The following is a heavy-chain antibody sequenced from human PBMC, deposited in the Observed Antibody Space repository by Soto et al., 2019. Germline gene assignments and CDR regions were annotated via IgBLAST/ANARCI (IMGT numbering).Heavy chain of an antibody. V-gene: IGHV1-3*01. CDR3: ATGGTYYDFWSGYRNSRTFDY. J-gene: IGHJ4*02. Sequence: QVPLVQSGAEVKKPGASVKVSCKASGYTFTSYAMHWVRQAPGQRLEWMGWINAGNGNTKYSQKFQGRVTITRDTSASTAYMELSSLRSEDTAVYYCATGGTYYDFWSGYRNSRTFDYWGQGTLVTVSS. CDR2: INAGNGNT. CDR1: GYTFTSYA. D-gene: IGHD3-3*01.